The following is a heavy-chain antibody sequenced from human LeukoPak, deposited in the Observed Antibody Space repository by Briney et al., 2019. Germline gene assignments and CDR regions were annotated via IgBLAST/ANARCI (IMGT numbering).Heavy chain of an antibody. CDR3: ARRVWSVGATTKGPFDY. J-gene: IGHJ4*02. CDR2: IYYSGST. CDR1: GGSISSSSYY. V-gene: IGHV4-39*01. D-gene: IGHD1-26*01. Sequence: SETLSLTCTVSGGSISSSSYYWGWIRQPPGEGLEWIGSIYYSGSTYYNPSLKSRVTISVDTSKNQFSLKLSSVTAADTAVYYCARRVWSVGATTKGPFDYWGQGTLVTVSS.